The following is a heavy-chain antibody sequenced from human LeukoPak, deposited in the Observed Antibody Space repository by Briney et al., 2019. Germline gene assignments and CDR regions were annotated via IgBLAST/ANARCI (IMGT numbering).Heavy chain of an antibody. Sequence: LSQTLSLTCAISGDSVSSNSAAWNWIRQSPSRGLEWLGRTYYRSKWYNDYAVSVKSRITVNPDTSKNQFSLQLNSVTPEDTAVYYCARELGVGGWGPDTYFDYWGQGTLVTVSS. CDR3: ARELGVGGWGPDTYFDY. D-gene: IGHD6-19*01. CDR2: TYYRSKWYN. J-gene: IGHJ4*02. V-gene: IGHV6-1*01. CDR1: GDSVSSNSAA.